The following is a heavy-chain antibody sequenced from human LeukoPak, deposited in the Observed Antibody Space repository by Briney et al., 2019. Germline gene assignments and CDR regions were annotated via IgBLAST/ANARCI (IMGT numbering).Heavy chain of an antibody. CDR2: ISYDGSNK. V-gene: IGHV3-30-3*01. J-gene: IGHJ3*02. CDR3: AKVAVADSDAFDI. CDR1: GFAFSSYA. D-gene: IGHD6-19*01. Sequence: PGRSLRLSCAASGFAFSSYAMHWVRQAPGKGLEWVAVISYDGSNKYYADSVKGRFTISRDNSKNTLYLQMNSLRAEDTAVYYCAKVAVADSDAFDIWGQGTRVTVSS.